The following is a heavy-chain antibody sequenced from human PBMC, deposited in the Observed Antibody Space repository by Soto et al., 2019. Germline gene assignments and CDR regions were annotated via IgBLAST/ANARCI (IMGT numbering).Heavy chain of an antibody. CDR1: GGYFSGYY. Sequence: SETLSLTCAVYGGYFSGYYWSWIRQPPGKGLEWIGEINHSGSTNYNPSLKSRVTISVDTSKNQFSLKLSSVTAADTAVYYCATAFTYCSGGSCYGNAFDIWGQGTMVTVSS. D-gene: IGHD2-15*01. CDR2: INHSGST. CDR3: ATAFTYCSGGSCYGNAFDI. V-gene: IGHV4-34*01. J-gene: IGHJ3*02.